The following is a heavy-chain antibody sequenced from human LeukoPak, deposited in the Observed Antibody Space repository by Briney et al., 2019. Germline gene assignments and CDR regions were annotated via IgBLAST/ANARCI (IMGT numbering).Heavy chain of an antibody. V-gene: IGHV4-59*01. J-gene: IGHJ3*02. CDR3: ARGNYDSRGYSNAFDI. D-gene: IGHD3-22*01. CDR1: GGSISSYH. CDR2: ISYSGST. Sequence: PSETLSLTCTVSGGSISSYHRSWIRQPPGKRLEWIGYISYSGSTNSNPSLKSRVTISVDTSKNQFSLKLSSVTAADTAVYYCARGNYDSRGYSNAFDIWGQGAMVTVSS.